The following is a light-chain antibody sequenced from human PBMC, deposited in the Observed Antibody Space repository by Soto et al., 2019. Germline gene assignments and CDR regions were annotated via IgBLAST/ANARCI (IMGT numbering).Light chain of an antibody. CDR2: EVT. Sequence: QSALTQPASVSGSPGQSITISCTGTSSDVGDYKYVSWYQHHPGKAPKLMIYEVTNRPSWVSNRFTGSKSGNTASLTISGLQAEDEGDYYCTSYTTSSTLVFGGGTKLTVL. V-gene: IGLV2-14*01. CDR3: TSYTTSSTLV. CDR1: SSDVGDYKY. J-gene: IGLJ2*01.